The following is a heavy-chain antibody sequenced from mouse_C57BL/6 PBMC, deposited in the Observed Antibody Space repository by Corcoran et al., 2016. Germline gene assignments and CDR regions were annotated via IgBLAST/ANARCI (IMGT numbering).Heavy chain of an antibody. V-gene: IGHV9-3*01. CDR2: INTYSGVP. J-gene: IGHJ1*03. CDR3: ARVAPPYGSSLYWYFDV. CDR1: GYTFTTYG. Sequence: QIQLVQSGPELKKPGETVKISCKASGYTFTTYGMSWVKQAPGKGLKWMGWINTYSGVPTYADDFKGRFAFSLETSASTAYLQINNLKNEDTATYFCARVAPPYGSSLYWYFDVWGTGTTVTVSS. D-gene: IGHD1-1*01.